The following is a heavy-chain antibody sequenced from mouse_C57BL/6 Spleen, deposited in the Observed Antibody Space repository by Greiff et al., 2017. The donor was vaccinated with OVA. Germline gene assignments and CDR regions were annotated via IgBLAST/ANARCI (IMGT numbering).Heavy chain of an antibody. Sequence: QVQLQQSGAELVRPGTSVKMSCKASGYTFTNYWIGWAKQRPGHGLEWIGDIYPGGGYTNYNEKFKGKATLTADKSSSTAYMQFSSLTSEDSAIYYCARAMVTTRGNLDYWGQGTTLTVSS. V-gene: IGHV1-63*01. CDR2: IYPGGGYT. D-gene: IGHD2-2*01. CDR3: ARAMVTTRGNLDY. CDR1: GYTFTNYW. J-gene: IGHJ2*01.